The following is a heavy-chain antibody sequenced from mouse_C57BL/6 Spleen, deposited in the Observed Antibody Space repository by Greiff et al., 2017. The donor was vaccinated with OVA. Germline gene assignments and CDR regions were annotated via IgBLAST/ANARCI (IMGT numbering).Heavy chain of an antibody. CDR3: ARGDDYDGSLGYAMDY. V-gene: IGHV1-9*01. Sequence: QVQLQQSGAELMKPGASVKLSCKATGYTFTGYWIEWVKQRPGHGLEWIGEILPGSDSTNYNEKFKGKATFTADTSSNTAYMQLSSLTTEDSAIYYCARGDDYDGSLGYAMDYWGQGTSVTVSS. D-gene: IGHD2-4*01. J-gene: IGHJ4*01. CDR1: GYTFTGYW. CDR2: ILPGSDST.